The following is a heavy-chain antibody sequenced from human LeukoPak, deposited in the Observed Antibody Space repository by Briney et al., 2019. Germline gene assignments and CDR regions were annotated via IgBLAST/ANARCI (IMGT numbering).Heavy chain of an antibody. Sequence: PSETLSLTCTVSGGSISSYYWSWNRQPPGKGLEWIGYIHYSGSTNYNPSLKSRVTISIDTSKNQFSLKLSSVTAADTAVYYCAGRGTQLSSWFDPWGQGTLVTVSS. J-gene: IGHJ5*02. CDR1: GGSISSYY. CDR2: IHYSGST. V-gene: IGHV4-59*08. D-gene: IGHD5-18*01. CDR3: AGRGTQLSSWFDP.